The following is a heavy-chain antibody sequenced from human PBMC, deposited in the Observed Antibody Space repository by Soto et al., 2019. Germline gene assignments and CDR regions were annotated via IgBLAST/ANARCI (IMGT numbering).Heavy chain of an antibody. CDR3: ARDHTYSSSSLGMDV. CDR1: GGTFSSYA. J-gene: IGHJ6*02. D-gene: IGHD6-6*01. V-gene: IGHV1-69*13. Sequence: ASVKVSCKASGGTFSSYAISWVRQAPGQGLEWMGGIIPIFGTANYAQKFQGRVTITADESTSTAYMELSSLRSEDTAVYYCARDHTYSSSSLGMDVWGQGTTVTVSS. CDR2: IIPIFGTA.